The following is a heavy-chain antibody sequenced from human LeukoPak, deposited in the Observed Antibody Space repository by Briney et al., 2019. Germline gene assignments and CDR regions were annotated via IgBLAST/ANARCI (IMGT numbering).Heavy chain of an antibody. Sequence: SETLSLTCTVSGGSISSNSYYWGWIRQPPGKGLEWIGTIYYSGPTYYNPSLKSRVTISVDTSKNQFSLKVSSVTAADTAVYYCARGGGYTTNWFNPWGQGTLVTVSS. J-gene: IGHJ5*02. CDR1: GGSISSNSYY. D-gene: IGHD5-18*01. V-gene: IGHV4-39*07. CDR3: ARGGGYTTNWFNP. CDR2: IYYSGPT.